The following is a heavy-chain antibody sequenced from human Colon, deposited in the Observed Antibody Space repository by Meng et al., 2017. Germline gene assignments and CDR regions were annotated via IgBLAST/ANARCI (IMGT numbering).Heavy chain of an antibody. J-gene: IGHJ6*02. CDR3: ARAGPAIDYYFYGMDV. V-gene: IGHV3-30*01. D-gene: IGHD5-18*01. CDR2: ISYDAVNK. Sequence: GGSLRLSCAASGFTFNNYAMHWVRQAPGKGLEWVAIISYDAVNKYYADSVKGRFTISRDNSKNTLFLQMNSLRAEDTAVYFCARAGPAIDYYFYGMDVWGQGTTVTV. CDR1: GFTFNNYA.